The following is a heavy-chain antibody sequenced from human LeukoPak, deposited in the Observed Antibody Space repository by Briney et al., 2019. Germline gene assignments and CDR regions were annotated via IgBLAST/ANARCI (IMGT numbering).Heavy chain of an antibody. CDR2: IIPIFGTA. CDR1: GGTFSSYA. CDR3: ARDRGGYSSSLGFDI. D-gene: IGHD6-13*01. V-gene: IGHV1-69*05. Sequence: GASVNVSCKASGGTFSSYAIKWVRQAPGQGLEWMGGIIPIFGTANYAQKFQGRLTITTDESTSTAYLELSSLRSEDTAVYYCARDRGGYSSSLGFDIWGQGTMVTVSS. J-gene: IGHJ3*02.